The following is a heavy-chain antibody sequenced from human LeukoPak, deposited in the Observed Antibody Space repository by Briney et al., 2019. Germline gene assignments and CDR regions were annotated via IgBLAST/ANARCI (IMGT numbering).Heavy chain of an antibody. CDR3: ATSRYCSGLSFFYFDS. CDR1: GGSISSHY. J-gene: IGHJ4*02. Sequence: SETLSLTCTVSGGSISSHYWNWIRQPPGKGLEWIGYIYYSGGTNFNPSLKSPVTISVDTSRTQFSLKLSSVTAADTAVYYCATSRYCSGLSFFYFDSWGQGTLVTVSS. V-gene: IGHV4-59*11. D-gene: IGHD2-15*01. CDR2: IYYSGGT.